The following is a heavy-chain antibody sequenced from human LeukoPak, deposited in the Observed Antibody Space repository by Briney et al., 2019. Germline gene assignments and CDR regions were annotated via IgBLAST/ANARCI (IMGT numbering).Heavy chain of an antibody. J-gene: IGHJ6*04. D-gene: IGHD3-10*01. V-gene: IGHV3-7*01. CDR3: ARDRGFGQADV. Sequence: GGSLTLSCAASGFTFSGYWMSWLRQAPGKGLEWVANIKQDGGEKNYVDSVKGRFTISRDNAKNSLYLQMNSLGAEDTAVYYCARDRGFGQADVWGKGTTVTVSS. CDR2: IKQDGGEK. CDR1: GFTFSGYW.